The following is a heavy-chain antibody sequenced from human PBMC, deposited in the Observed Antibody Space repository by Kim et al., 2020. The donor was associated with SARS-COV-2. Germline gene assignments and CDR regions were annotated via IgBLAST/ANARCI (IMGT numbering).Heavy chain of an antibody. CDR1: GGSISSSNW. D-gene: IGHD3-22*01. V-gene: IGHV4-4*02. CDR3: ARASGIRVTMIVVVSHYFDY. CDR2: IYHSGST. Sequence: SETLSLTCAVSGGSISSSNWWSWVRQPPGKGLEWIGEIYHSGSTNYNPSLKSRVTISVDKSKNQFSPKLSSVTAADTAVYYCARASGIRVTMIVVVSHYFDYWGQGTLVTVSS. J-gene: IGHJ4*02.